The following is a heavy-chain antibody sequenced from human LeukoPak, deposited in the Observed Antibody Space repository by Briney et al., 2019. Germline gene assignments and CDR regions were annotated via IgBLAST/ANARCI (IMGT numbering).Heavy chain of an antibody. Sequence: SETLSLTCALSGYSLSSGYYWGWIRQPPGKGLEWIGSIYHSGGPYYNPSLKSRVTISVDTSKNQFSLKLSSVTAADTAVYYCARDDLHYDILTGYYNGFDYWGKGTLVTVSS. V-gene: IGHV4-38-2*02. CDR3: ARDDLHYDILTGYYNGFDY. CDR1: GYSLSSGYY. D-gene: IGHD3-9*01. J-gene: IGHJ4*02. CDR2: IYHSGGP.